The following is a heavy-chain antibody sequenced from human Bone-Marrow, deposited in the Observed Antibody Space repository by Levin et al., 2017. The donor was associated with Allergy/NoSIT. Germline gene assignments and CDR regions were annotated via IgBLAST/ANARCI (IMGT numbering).Heavy chain of an antibody. Sequence: GGSLRLSCAASGFTFSDYGLHWVRQAPGKGLEWVAVLSYDGSNKYYADSVKGRFTISRDISKSTLYLQMNSLRAEDTAVYYCAKAQTYCSGGSCSFYYFDYWGQGTLVTVSS. D-gene: IGHD2-15*01. CDR2: LSYDGSNK. CDR3: AKAQTYCSGGSCSFYYFDY. J-gene: IGHJ4*02. V-gene: IGHV3-30*18. CDR1: GFTFSDYG.